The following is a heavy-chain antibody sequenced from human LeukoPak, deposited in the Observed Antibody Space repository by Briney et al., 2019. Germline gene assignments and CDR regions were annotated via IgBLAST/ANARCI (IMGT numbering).Heavy chain of an antibody. J-gene: IGHJ4*02. CDR1: GFTFSSYS. Sequence: GGSLRLSCAASGFTFSSYSMNWVRQAPGKGLEWVSSISSSSRYIYYADSVKGRFTISRDNAKNSLYLQMNSLRAEDTAVYYCARERSAMVTGFDYWGKGPLVTVSS. CDR2: ISSSSRYI. D-gene: IGHD5-18*01. CDR3: ARERSAMVTGFDY. V-gene: IGHV3-21*01.